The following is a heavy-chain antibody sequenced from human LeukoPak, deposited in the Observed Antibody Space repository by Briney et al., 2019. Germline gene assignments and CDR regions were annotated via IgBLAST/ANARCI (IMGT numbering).Heavy chain of an antibody. V-gene: IGHV3-7*01. CDR2: IKQDGSEK. J-gene: IGHJ4*02. D-gene: IGHD5-24*01. CDR1: GITFSSYW. CDR3: ARDLDGYNED. Sequence: GGSLRLSCAASGITFSSYWMSWVRQAPGKGLEWVANIKQDGSEKYYVDSVKGRFTISRDNAKNSLYLQMNSLRAEDTAVYYCARDLDGYNEDWGQGTLVTVSS.